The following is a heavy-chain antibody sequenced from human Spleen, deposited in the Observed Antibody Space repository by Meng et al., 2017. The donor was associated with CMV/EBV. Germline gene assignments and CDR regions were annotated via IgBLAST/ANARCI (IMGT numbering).Heavy chain of an antibody. CDR1: GGPISSSNL. V-gene: IGHV4-4*02. CDR3: ARIERRRILKYCGSDCSTTDY. CDR2: IYHSGST. D-gene: IGHD2-21*02. J-gene: IGHJ4*02. Sequence: QVQLQESGPGLVKPSGTLSLTPAGSGGPISSSNLWTWVRQVPGKGLEWSGEIYHSGSTNYNPSLKSRVTISVDKFKNQFSLKLGSVTAADTAVYYCARIERRRILKYCGSDCSTTDYWGQGTLVTVSS.